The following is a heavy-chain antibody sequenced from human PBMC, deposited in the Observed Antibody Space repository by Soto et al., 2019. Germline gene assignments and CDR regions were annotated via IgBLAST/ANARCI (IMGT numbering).Heavy chain of an antibody. D-gene: IGHD4-17*01. CDR2: ISYDGSNK. CDR1: GVTFSSYA. CDR3: ARFHGDSDY. J-gene: IGHJ4*02. V-gene: IGHV3-30-3*01. Sequence: QVQLVESGGGVVQPGRSLRLSCAASGVTFSSYAMHWVRQAPGKGLEWVAVISYDGSNKYYADSVKGRFTIYRDNSKNTLYLQMNSLRAEDTAVYYCARFHGDSDYWGQGTLVTVSS.